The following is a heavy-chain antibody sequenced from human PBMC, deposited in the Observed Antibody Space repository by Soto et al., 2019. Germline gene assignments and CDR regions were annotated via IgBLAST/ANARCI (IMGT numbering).Heavy chain of an antibody. V-gene: IGHV4-59*06. Sequence: SETLSLTCTFSGGSISSYYWSWIRQHPGKGLEWIGYIYYSGSTYYNPSLKSRVTISVDTSKNQFSLKLSSVTAADTAVYYCARGGRRSPGMDVWGQGTTVTAP. D-gene: IGHD3-16*01. CDR3: ARGGRRSPGMDV. CDR2: IYYSGST. J-gene: IGHJ6*02. CDR1: GGSISSYY.